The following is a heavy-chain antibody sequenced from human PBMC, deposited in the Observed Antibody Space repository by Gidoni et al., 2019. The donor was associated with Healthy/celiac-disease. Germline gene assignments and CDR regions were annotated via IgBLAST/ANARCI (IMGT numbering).Heavy chain of an antibody. D-gene: IGHD6-19*01. Sequence: QVQLVQSGAEVKKPGSSVTVSCKASGGTFSSYTISWVRQAPGQGLEWMGRIIPILGIANYAQKFQGRVTITADKSTSTAYMELSSLRSEDTAVYYCARVFSSGWVDYWGQGTLVTVSS. CDR3: ARVFSSGWVDY. CDR1: GGTFSSYT. J-gene: IGHJ4*02. V-gene: IGHV1-69*02. CDR2: IIPILGIA.